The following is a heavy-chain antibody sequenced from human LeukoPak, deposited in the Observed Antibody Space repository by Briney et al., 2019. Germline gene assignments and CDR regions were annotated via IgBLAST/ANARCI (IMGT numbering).Heavy chain of an antibody. CDR3: AKDVDRGYSYGCLD. J-gene: IGHJ4*02. CDR1: GFTFSRFW. V-gene: IGHV3-7*03. D-gene: IGHD5-18*01. CDR2: IQEDGSEK. Sequence: PGGSLRLSCAVSGFTFSRFWMTWVRQAPGKGLEWVANIQEDGSEKYSVDSVKGRFTISRDNAKNSLYLQMNSLRAEDTALYYCAKDVDRGYSYGCLDWGQGTLVTVSS.